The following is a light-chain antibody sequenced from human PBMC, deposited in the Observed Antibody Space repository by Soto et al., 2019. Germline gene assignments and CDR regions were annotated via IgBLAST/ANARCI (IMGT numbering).Light chain of an antibody. CDR3: QKYNSYSTRT. Sequence: DIQMTQSPSTLSASVGDRVTITCRASQSISSWLAWYQQKPGKPPKLLIYDASSLESGVPSRFSGSGSGTEFTLTISSLQPDDFATYYCQKYNSYSTRTFGQGTKVDLK. J-gene: IGKJ1*01. V-gene: IGKV1-5*01. CDR1: QSISSW. CDR2: DAS.